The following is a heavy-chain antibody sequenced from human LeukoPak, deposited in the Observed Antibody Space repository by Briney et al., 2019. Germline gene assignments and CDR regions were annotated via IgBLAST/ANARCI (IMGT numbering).Heavy chain of an antibody. Sequence: ASVKVSFKASGYTFTSYYMHWVRQAPGQGLEWMGIINPSGGSTSYAQKFQGRVTMTRDTSTSTVYMELSSLRSEDTAVYYCARPAGTVVTPSSYYYGMDVWGQGTTVTVSS. V-gene: IGHV1-46*01. J-gene: IGHJ6*02. CDR2: INPSGGST. D-gene: IGHD4-23*01. CDR3: ARPAGTVVTPSSYYYGMDV. CDR1: GYTFTSYY.